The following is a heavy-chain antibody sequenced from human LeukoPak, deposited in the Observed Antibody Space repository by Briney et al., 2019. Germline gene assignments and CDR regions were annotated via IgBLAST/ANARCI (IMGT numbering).Heavy chain of an antibody. D-gene: IGHD1-14*01. J-gene: IGHJ3*02. CDR3: TSYNTRDAFHI. V-gene: IGHV3-15*01. Sequence: GGSLRLSCAVSGFTVNYAWMSWVRQAPGKGLEWVGRIKSKTDGGTTDYAGPVKGRFTISRDDSKNTLYLEMNSLKTEDTAVYYCTSYNTRDAFHIWGQGTMVTVSS. CDR2: IKSKTDGGTT. CDR1: GFTVNYAW.